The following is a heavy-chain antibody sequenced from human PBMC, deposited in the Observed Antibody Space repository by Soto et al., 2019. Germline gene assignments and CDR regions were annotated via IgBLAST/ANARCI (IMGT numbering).Heavy chain of an antibody. CDR3: AREKTSYGMDV. CDR1: GYTFTSDD. CDR2: MNPNSGNT. V-gene: IGHV1-8*01. J-gene: IGHJ6*02. Sequence: QVQLVQSGAEVKKPGASVKVSGKASGYTFTSDDINWVRQATGQGLEWMGWMNPNSGNTGYAQKFQGRVTMTRNTSISTAYMELSRLRSEDTDVYYFAREKTSYGMDVWGQGTTVTVSS.